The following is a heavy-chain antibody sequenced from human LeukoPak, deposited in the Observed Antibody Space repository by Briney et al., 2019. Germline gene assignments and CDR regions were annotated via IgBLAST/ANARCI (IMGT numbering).Heavy chain of an antibody. D-gene: IGHD2-2*01. J-gene: IGHJ4*02. Sequence: PGGSLRLSCAASGFTFGIYEMNWVRQAPGKGLEWVSYISSSGSTIYYSDSVKGRFTISRDNAMNSLDLQMNILRAEDTAVYYCARETDSTLFDYWGQGTLVTVSS. CDR2: ISSSGSTI. CDR1: GFTFGIYE. V-gene: IGHV3-48*03. CDR3: ARETDSTLFDY.